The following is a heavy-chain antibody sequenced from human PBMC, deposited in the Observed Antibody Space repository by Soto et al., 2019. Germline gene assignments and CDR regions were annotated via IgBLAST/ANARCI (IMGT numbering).Heavy chain of an antibody. Sequence: GEPQQITCKASGYPVFTTYIGWVRQRPGKGLEWVGLIYPGDSEIRYSPSVQGQVTISVDKSINTAYLQWSSLKASDTATYFCARQSRPGGGTSYWGQGTLVTVSS. J-gene: IGHJ4*02. V-gene: IGHV5-51*01. CDR2: IYPGDSEI. CDR3: ARQSRPGGGTSY. D-gene: IGHD3-16*01. CDR1: GYPVFTTY.